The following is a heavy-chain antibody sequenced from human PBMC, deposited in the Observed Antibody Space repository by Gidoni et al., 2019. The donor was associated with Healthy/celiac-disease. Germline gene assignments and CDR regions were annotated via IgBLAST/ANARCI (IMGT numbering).Heavy chain of an antibody. CDR3: ASKEEVVITPAAWYFDL. Sequence: QVQLVQSGAEVKKPGSSVKVSCKASGGTFSSYAISWVRQAPGQGLEWMGGIIPIFGTANYAQKFQGRVTITADESTSTAYMELSSLRSEDTAVYYCASKEEVVITPAAWYFDLWGRGTLVTVSS. D-gene: IGHD3-3*01. CDR2: IIPIFGTA. V-gene: IGHV1-69*01. CDR1: GGTFSSYA. J-gene: IGHJ2*01.